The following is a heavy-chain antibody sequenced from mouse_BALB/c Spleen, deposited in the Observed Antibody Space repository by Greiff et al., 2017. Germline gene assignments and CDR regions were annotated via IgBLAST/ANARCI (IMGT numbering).Heavy chain of an antibody. CDR2: ISSGGST. Sequence: EVMLVESGGGLVKPGGSLKLSCAASGFTFSSYAMSWVRQTPEKRLEWVASISSGGSTYYPDSVKGRFTISRDNARNILYLQMSSLRSEDTAMYYCARGYRYDWYFDVWGAGTTVTVSS. D-gene: IGHD2-14*01. CDR3: ARGYRYDWYFDV. V-gene: IGHV5-6-5*01. CDR1: GFTFSSYA. J-gene: IGHJ1*01.